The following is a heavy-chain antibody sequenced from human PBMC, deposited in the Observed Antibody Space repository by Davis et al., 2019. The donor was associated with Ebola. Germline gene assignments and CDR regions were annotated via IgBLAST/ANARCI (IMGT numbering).Heavy chain of an antibody. CDR2: ISSSGSTT. Sequence: GESLNTSCASPGFTLSSYELNWVRPTPGKGLEWVSYISSSGSTTYYGDSVKGRFTISRDNAKNSLYLQMNSLGAEDTGLYHCARGGIAAAPSYYYYGMDVWGQGTTVTVSS. D-gene: IGHD6-13*01. CDR3: ARGGIAAAPSYYYYGMDV. CDR1: GFTLSSYE. J-gene: IGHJ6*02. V-gene: IGHV3-48*03.